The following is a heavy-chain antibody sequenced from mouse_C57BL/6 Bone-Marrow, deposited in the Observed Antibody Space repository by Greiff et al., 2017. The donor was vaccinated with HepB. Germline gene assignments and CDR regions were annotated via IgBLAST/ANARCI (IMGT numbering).Heavy chain of an antibody. CDR2: IRLKSDNYAT. D-gene: IGHD2-4*01. J-gene: IGHJ2*01. CDR3: TGEMITYYFDY. Sequence: EVKLVESGGGLVQPGGSMKLSCVASGFTFSNYWMNWVRQSPEKGLEWVAQIRLKSDNYATHYAESVKGRFTISRDDSKSSVYLQMNNLRAEDTGIYYCTGEMITYYFDYWGQGTTLTVSS. V-gene: IGHV6-3*01. CDR1: GFTFSNYW.